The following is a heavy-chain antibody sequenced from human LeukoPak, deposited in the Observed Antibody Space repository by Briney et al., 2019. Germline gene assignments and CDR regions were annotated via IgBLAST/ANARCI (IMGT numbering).Heavy chain of an antibody. V-gene: IGHV3-7*01. CDR1: GFTFSNYW. CDR3: ARVRILFTSDCNSTNCQKYYYYYMDV. Sequence: PGGSLRLSCAASGFTFSNYWMSWVRQAPGKGLEWVANIKQDGSEKYYVDSVKGRFTISRDNAKNSLYLQMNSLRAEDTAVYYCARVRILFTSDCNSTNCQKYYYYYMDVWGKGTTVSVSS. J-gene: IGHJ6*03. D-gene: IGHD2-2*01. CDR2: IKQDGSEK.